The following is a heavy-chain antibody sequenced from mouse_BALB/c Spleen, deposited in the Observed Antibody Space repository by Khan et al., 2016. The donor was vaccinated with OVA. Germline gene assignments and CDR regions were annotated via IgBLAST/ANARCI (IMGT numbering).Heavy chain of an antibody. CDR1: GFTFSTFV. CDR2: ISSAGTYT. Sequence: EVELVESGGGLVKPGGSLKLSCSATGFTFSTFVMSWVRQTSEKRQEWVATISSAGTYTYYSDSVKGRFTISRDNAKNTLYLQMNTLRSEDTATYYCTNGNYGLFAYWGQGTLVTVSA. V-gene: IGHV5-9-1*01. CDR3: TNGNYGLFAY. J-gene: IGHJ3*01. D-gene: IGHD2-1*01.